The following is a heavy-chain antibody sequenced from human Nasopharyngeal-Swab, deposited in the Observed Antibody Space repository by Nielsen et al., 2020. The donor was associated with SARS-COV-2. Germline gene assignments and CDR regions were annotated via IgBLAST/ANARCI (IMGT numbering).Heavy chain of an antibody. V-gene: IGHV4-59*01. CDR2: IYYSGST. CDR1: GGSISSYY. CDR3: AFTGGGEREYWYFDL. Sequence: SETLSLTCTVSGGSISSYYWSWIRQPPGKGLEWIGDIYYSGSTNYNPSLKSRVTISVDTSKNQFSLKLSSVTAANTAVYYCAFTGGGEREYWYFDLWGRGTLVTVSS. D-gene: IGHD2-8*02. J-gene: IGHJ2*01.